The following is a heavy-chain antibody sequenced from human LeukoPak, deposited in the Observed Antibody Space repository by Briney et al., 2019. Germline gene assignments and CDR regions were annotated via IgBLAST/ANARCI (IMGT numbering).Heavy chain of an antibody. Sequence: SETLSLTCTVSGGSISSSSYYWGWIRQPPGKGLEWIGSIYYSGSTYYNPSLKSRVTISVDTSKNQFSLKLSSVTAADTAVYYCARLDKIQGGYWGQGTLVTVSS. CDR1: GGSISSSSYY. CDR3: ARLDKIQGGY. J-gene: IGHJ4*02. CDR2: IYYSGST. D-gene: IGHD5-18*01. V-gene: IGHV4-39*01.